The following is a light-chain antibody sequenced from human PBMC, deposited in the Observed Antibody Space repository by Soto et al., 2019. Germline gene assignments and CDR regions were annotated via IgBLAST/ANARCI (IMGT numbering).Light chain of an antibody. V-gene: IGLV2-14*01. Sequence: QSALTQPASVSGSPGQSITISCTGTSSDVGAYNYVSWYQQHQGNAPTLMIYEVSNRPSGVSHRFSASKSGNTASLTISGLQAEEEDDYYCSSYTTRTTWVFGGGTKLTVL. CDR2: EVS. J-gene: IGLJ3*02. CDR3: SSYTTRTTWV. CDR1: SSDVGAYNY.